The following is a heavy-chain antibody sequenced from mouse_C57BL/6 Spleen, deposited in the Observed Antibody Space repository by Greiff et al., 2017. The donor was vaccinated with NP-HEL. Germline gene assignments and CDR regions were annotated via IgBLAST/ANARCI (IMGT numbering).Heavy chain of an antibody. V-gene: IGHV5-4*01. Sequence: EVQGVESGGGLVKPGGSLKLSCAASGFTFSSYAMSWVRQTPEKRLEWVATISDGGSYTYYPDNVKGRFTISRDNAKNNLYLQMSHLKSEDTAMYDCARERTYDGFAYWGQGTLVTVSA. CDR1: GFTFSSYA. CDR2: ISDGGSYT. D-gene: IGHD2-12*01. J-gene: IGHJ3*01. CDR3: ARERTYDGFAY.